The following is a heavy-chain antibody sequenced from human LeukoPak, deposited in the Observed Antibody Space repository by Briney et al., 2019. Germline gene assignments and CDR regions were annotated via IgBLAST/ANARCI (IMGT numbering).Heavy chain of an antibody. CDR3: AREGYDSSGRNEDY. D-gene: IGHD3-22*01. CDR2: FDPEDGET. V-gene: IGHV1-24*01. CDR1: GYTLTELS. J-gene: IGHJ4*02. Sequence: ASVKVSCKVSGYTLTELSMHWVRQAPGKGLEWMGGFDPEDGETIYAQKFQGRVTMTRNTSISTAYMELSSLRSEDTAVYYCAREGYDSSGRNEDYWGQGTLVTVSS.